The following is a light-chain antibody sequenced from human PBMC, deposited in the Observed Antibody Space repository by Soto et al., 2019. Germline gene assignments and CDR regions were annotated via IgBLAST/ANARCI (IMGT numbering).Light chain of an antibody. CDR2: NAS. J-gene: IGKJ5*01. CDR3: QQLNSFPST. Sequence: DIQMQQSPYAVSASVADRVTITCRASQDIYSWLAWYQQKSGRAPKLLIYNASILQSRVPTRFSNSRSGTDLTLTLTSLQPEDFANKYCQQLNSFPSTSCQGTRLDIK. CDR1: QDIYSW. V-gene: IGKV1D-12*01.